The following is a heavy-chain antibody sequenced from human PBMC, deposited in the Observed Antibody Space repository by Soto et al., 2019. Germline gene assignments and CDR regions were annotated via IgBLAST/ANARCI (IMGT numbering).Heavy chain of an antibody. V-gene: IGHV1-69*06. CDR2: IIPINGTA. D-gene: IGHD2-15*01. CDR3: AADLRCGSCYYYGMDV. CDR1: GYTFTRYA. Sequence: SVKVSCKGAGYTFTRYAMRWGRQTQEQRLEWMGGIIPINGTANYAQKFQGRVTITADTSTSTAYMELSSLRSEDTAVYYCAADLRCGSCYYYGMDVWGQGTTVTVSS. J-gene: IGHJ6*02.